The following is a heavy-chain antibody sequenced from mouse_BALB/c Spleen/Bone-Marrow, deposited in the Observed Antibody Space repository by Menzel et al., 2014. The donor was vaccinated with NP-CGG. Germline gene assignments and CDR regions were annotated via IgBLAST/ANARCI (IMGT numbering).Heavy chain of an antibody. CDR1: GFDFSRYW. J-gene: IGHJ2*01. CDR3: ARQGYYGYTDY. Sequence: DVKLQESGGGLVQPGGSLKLSCAASGFDFSRYWMSWVRQAPGKGLEWIGEINPDSSTINYTPSLKDKFIISRDNAKNTLYLQMSKVRSEDTALHYCARQGYYGYTDYWGQGTTLTVSS. V-gene: IGHV4-1*02. CDR2: INPDSSTI. D-gene: IGHD1-2*01.